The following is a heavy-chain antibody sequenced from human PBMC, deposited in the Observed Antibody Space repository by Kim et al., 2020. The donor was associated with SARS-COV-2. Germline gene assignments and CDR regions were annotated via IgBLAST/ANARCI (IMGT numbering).Heavy chain of an antibody. CDR3: AREKPYYDGNFNWFDL. Sequence: SETLSLTCTVSGASISSSSYYWGWIRQPPGKGLEWIGSVYYSGSTYYNPSLKSRVTISIDTSKNQFSLKLSSVTAADTAMYYCAREKPYYDGNFNWFDLWGQGTLVTVSS. CDR1: GASISSSSYY. V-gene: IGHV4-39*07. D-gene: IGHD3-22*01. J-gene: IGHJ5*02. CDR2: VYYSGST.